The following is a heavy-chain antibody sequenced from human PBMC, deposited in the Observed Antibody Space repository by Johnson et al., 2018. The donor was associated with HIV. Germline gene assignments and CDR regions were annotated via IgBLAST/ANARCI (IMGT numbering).Heavy chain of an antibody. CDR3: AKDCSYGRNSCDAFDI. CDR1: GFTFSSYG. Sequence: QVQLVESGGGVVQPGRSLRLSCAASGFTFSSYGMHWVRQAPGKGLEWVAVISYDGSNKYYADPVKGRFTISRDNSKNTLYLQMNSLRAEDTAVYYCAKDCSYGRNSCDAFDIWGQGTMVTVSS. V-gene: IGHV3-30*18. D-gene: IGHD4-23*01. J-gene: IGHJ3*02. CDR2: ISYDGSNK.